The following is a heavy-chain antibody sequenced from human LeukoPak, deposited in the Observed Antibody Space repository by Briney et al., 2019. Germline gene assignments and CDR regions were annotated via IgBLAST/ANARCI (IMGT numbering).Heavy chain of an antibody. D-gene: IGHD2-21*01. V-gene: IGHV3-73*01. CDR3: TRDNGGDVDY. Sequence: GGSLRLSCAASGFTFSGSTMHWVRQASGKGLEWVGRIRNKANSYATAYAASVKGRFTISRDDSKNTAYLQMNSLKTEDTAVYYCTRDNGGDVDYWGQGTLVTVSS. J-gene: IGHJ4*02. CDR1: GFTFSGST. CDR2: IRNKANSYAT.